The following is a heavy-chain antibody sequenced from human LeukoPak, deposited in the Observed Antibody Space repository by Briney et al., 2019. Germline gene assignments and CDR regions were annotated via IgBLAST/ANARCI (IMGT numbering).Heavy chain of an antibody. D-gene: IGHD2-2*01. CDR1: GYTFTSYA. V-gene: IGHV1-3*01. J-gene: IGHJ6*03. Sequence: GASVKVSCKASGYTFTSYAMHWVRQAPGQRLEWMGWINAGNGNTKYSQKFQGRVTITRDTSASTAYMELSSLRSEDTAVYYCARDYSERGAGVVPAAMGRYSYGYYYYYYMDVWGKGTTVTVSS. CDR3: ARDYSERGAGVVPAAMGRYSYGYYYYYYMDV. CDR2: INAGNGNT.